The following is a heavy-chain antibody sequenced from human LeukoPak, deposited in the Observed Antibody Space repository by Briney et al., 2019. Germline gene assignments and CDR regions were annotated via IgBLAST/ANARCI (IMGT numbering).Heavy chain of an antibody. D-gene: IGHD3-3*01. CDR1: GFTFSSYS. CDR2: ISSSSSYI. CDR3: ARVLRFLDYFDY. Sequence: GGSLRLSCAASGFTFSSYSMNWVRQAPGKGLEWVSSISSSSSYIYYADSVKGRFTISRDNAKNSLYLLMNSLRAEDTAVYYCARVLRFLDYFDYWGQGTLVTVSS. J-gene: IGHJ4*02. V-gene: IGHV3-21*01.